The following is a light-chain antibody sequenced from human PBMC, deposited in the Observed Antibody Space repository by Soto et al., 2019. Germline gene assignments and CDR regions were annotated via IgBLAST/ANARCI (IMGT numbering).Light chain of an antibody. Sequence: DIQMTQSPSTLSTSVGDRVTITCRASQSISSWLAWYQQKPGKAPKILIYDASSLESGVPSRLSGSGSGTVLTLTISSLQPDDFPTYYCQQYYSFRTFGQGTKVDIK. J-gene: IGKJ1*01. CDR2: DAS. V-gene: IGKV1-5*01. CDR3: QQYYSFRT. CDR1: QSISSW.